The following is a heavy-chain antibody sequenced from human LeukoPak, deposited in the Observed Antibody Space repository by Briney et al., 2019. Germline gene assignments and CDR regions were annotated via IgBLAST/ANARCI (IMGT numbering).Heavy chain of an antibody. V-gene: IGHV3-48*03. D-gene: IGHD6-13*01. CDR3: ARETPDSSSWTDFDY. CDR1: GFTFSSYE. J-gene: IGHJ4*02. Sequence: GGSLRLSCAASGFTFSSYEMNWVRQAPGKGLEWVSYITLSSSTIYYADSVKGRFTISRDNAKNSLYLQMNSLRAEDTAVYYCARETPDSSSWTDFDYWGQGTLVTVSS. CDR2: ITLSSSTI.